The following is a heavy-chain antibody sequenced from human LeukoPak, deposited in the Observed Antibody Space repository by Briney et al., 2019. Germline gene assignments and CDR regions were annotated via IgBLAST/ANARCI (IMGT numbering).Heavy chain of an antibody. CDR3: AKASVAIPQYCNS. Sequence: GGSLRLSCEASRFTFGNYAMNWVRQAPGKGLEWVSTISGTGSSTYYADSAKGRFTISRDNSKDTLFLQLNSLTAADTAMYFCAKASVAIPQYCNSWGQGTLVTVSS. D-gene: IGHD2-2*02. J-gene: IGHJ5*02. CDR1: RFTFGNYA. CDR2: ISGTGSST. V-gene: IGHV3-23*01.